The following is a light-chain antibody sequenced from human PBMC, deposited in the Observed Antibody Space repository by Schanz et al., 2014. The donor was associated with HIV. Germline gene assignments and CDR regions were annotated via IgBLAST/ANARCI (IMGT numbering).Light chain of an antibody. J-gene: IGLJ2*01. CDR3: SSYTTSSTLV. CDR1: SGDAGRYDY. CDR2: DVT. Sequence: QSALTQPASVSGSLGQSITISCTGTSGDAGRYDYLSWYQQHPGQAPKLLIYDVTYRPSGISNRFSGSKSGYTASLTISGLQADDEADYYCSSYTTSSTLVFGGGTKLT. V-gene: IGLV2-14*03.